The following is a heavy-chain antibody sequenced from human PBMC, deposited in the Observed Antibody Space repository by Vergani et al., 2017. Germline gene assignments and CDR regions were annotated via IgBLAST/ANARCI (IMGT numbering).Heavy chain of an antibody. J-gene: IGHJ4*02. D-gene: IGHD3-22*01. CDR3: ATDSVYYYDSSGSPRPRTDY. CDR1: GFTFSSYG. V-gene: IGHV3-30*02. CDR2: IRYDGSNK. Sequence: QVQLVESGGGVVQPGGSLRLSCAASGFTFSSYGMHWVRQAPRKGLAWVAFIRYDGSNKYYADSVKGRFTISRDNSKNTLYLQMNSLRAEDTAVYYCATDSVYYYDSSGSPRPRTDYWGQGTLVTVSS.